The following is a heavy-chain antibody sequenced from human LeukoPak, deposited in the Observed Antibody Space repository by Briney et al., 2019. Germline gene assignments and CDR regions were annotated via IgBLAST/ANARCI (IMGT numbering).Heavy chain of an antibody. D-gene: IGHD6-19*01. J-gene: IGHJ5*02. CDR2: INHSGST. V-gene: IGHV4-34*01. CDR3: ARRRIAVAGKGLNWFDP. CDR1: GGSFSGYY. Sequence: SETLSLTCAVYGGSFSGYYWSWIRQPPGKGLEWIGEINHSGSTNYNPSLKSRVTISVDTSKNQFSLKLSSVTAADTAVYYCARRRIAVAGKGLNWFDPWGQGTLVTVSP.